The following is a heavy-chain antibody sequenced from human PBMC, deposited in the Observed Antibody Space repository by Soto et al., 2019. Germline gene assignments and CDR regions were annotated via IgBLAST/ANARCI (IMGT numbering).Heavy chain of an antibody. CDR3: ARGEGFPGSVSYYRPKWFDP. V-gene: IGHV4-34*01. CDR1: GGSFIGYY. D-gene: IGHD3-10*01. J-gene: IGHJ5*02. Sequence: PSETLSLTCAVYGGSFIGYYWSWIRQPPGKGLEWIGEINHSGSTNYNPSLKSRVTISVDTSRNQFSLKLSSVTAADTAVYYCARGEGFPGSVSYYRPKWFDPWGQGTLVT. CDR2: INHSGST.